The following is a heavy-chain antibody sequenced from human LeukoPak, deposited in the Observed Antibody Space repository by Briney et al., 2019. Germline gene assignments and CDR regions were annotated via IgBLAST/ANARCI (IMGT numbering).Heavy chain of an antibody. CDR3: ARAPYYDFWSGYPPDY. J-gene: IGHJ4*02. CDR1: GFTFRSYW. Sequence: GGSLRLSXAASGFTFRSYWMHWVCHAPGKGLVWVSRINSDGSSTNYAHSVKGRFTISRDNAKSALYLQMNSLRAEDTAVYYCARAPYYDFWSGYPPDYWGQGTLVTVSS. D-gene: IGHD3-3*01. CDR2: INSDGSST. V-gene: IGHV3-74*01.